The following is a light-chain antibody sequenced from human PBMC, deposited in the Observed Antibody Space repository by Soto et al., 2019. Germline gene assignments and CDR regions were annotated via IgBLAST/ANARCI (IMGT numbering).Light chain of an antibody. CDR2: WAS. CDR3: QQYYTTPLT. V-gene: IGKV4-1*01. Sequence: DIVMTQSPDSLAVSLGERATINCKSSQSVLYSSNNKSYLAWFQQKPGQPPNLLIYWASTRESGVPDRFSGSGSGTDFTLTISSLQAEDVAVYYCQQYYTTPLTFGGGTKVEIK. CDR1: QSVLYSSNNKSY. J-gene: IGKJ4*01.